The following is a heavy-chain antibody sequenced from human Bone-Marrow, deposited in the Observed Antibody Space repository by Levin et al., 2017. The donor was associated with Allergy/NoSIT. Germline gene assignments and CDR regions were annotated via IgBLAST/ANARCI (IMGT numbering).Heavy chain of an antibody. CDR2: ISSSGET. CDR3: ARNPAHYNIMTGPYYYYYGLDV. Sequence: PSETLSLTCTVSGGSISSTDYYWSWIRQSPGPGLDWVGFISSSGETYYNPSLTSRLRLSVDTSNTQFSLELTSVTAADTAVYYCARNPAHYNIMTGPYYYYYGLDVWGQGTTVAVSS. CDR1: GGSISSTDYY. J-gene: IGHJ6*02. V-gene: IGHV4-30-4*01. D-gene: IGHD3-9*01.